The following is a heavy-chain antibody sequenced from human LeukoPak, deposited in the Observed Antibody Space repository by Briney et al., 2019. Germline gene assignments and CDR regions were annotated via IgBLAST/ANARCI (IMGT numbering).Heavy chain of an antibody. D-gene: IGHD2-8*02. V-gene: IGHV3-7*01. CDR3: ATYTQYFGAPGGADY. CDR1: RFTFSDYW. CDR2: INKDGSEK. J-gene: IGHJ4*02. Sequence: GGSLRLSCAVSRFTFSDYWMRWVRQAPGKGLEWVAAINKDGSEKQYVGSVKGRSTISRDNAKNSLYLQMTSLGAEDTAVYYCATYTQYFGAPGGADYWGLGTLVTVSS.